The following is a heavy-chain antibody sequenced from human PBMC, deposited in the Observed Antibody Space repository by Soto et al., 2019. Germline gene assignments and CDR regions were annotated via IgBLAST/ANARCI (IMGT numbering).Heavy chain of an antibody. D-gene: IGHD2-15*01. CDR3: AGDPGYCSGGSCYSGGNY. J-gene: IGHJ4*02. CDR1: GGTFSSYA. Sequence: QVQLVQSGAEVKKPGSSVKVSCKASGGTFSSYAISWVRQAPGQGLEWMGGIIPIFGTANYAQKFQGRVTITSDESTSTAYMELSSLRSEDTAVYYCAGDPGYCSGGSCYSGGNYLGQGTLVTVSS. V-gene: IGHV1-69*01. CDR2: IIPIFGTA.